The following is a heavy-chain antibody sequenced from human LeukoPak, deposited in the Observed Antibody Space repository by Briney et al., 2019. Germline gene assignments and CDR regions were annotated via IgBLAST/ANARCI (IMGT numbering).Heavy chain of an antibody. J-gene: IGHJ3*02. CDR3: ARLLDNDSSGDPDTFDM. V-gene: IGHV4-59*11. CDR2: IYYSGRT. D-gene: IGHD3-22*01. Sequence: PSETLSLTCTVSGGSISSHYWTWIRQPPGKGLEWIGFIYYSGRTRHNPPLQSRITISVDTSENNFSLKLTSVTAADTAVYYCARLLDNDSSGDPDTFDMWGQGTVVTVSS. CDR1: GGSISSHY.